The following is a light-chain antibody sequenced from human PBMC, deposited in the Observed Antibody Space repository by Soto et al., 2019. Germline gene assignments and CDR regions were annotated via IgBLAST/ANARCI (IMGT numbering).Light chain of an antibody. CDR1: QGIRGW. CDR2: GAS. J-gene: IGKJ1*01. CDR3: QHADSFHPWT. V-gene: IGKV1-12*01. Sequence: DIQMTQSPSSVSASVGDRVTITCRASQGIRGWLAWYQQKPGKAPKLLIYGASSLHTGVPSRFSGSGSGTDFTLTISSLQPEDAASNYCQHADSFHPWTFGQGTKVEIK.